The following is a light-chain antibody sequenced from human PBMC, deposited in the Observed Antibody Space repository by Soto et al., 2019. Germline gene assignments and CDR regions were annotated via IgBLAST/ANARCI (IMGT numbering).Light chain of an antibody. J-gene: IGKJ1*01. CDR3: QQYGSSPWT. Sequence: EIALTQSPGTLSLSPGERASLSCRASQSVASNYLAWYQRKPGQAPRLLIYGASSRATGVPDRFSGSGSGTDFTLTIRRLEPEDFAVYYCQQYGSSPWTFGQGTKVDI. CDR1: QSVASNY. CDR2: GAS. V-gene: IGKV3-20*01.